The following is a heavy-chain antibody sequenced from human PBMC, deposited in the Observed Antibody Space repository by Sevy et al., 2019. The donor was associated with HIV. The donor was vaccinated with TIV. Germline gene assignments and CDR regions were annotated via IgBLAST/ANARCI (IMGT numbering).Heavy chain of an antibody. Sequence: SETLSLTCTVSGGSIRINSYYWGWVRQPPGKGLEWIGSIYNTGSTSYNPSLKSRVTISVDTSKNNFSLRLTSVTAADAAVYSCATPRGTDWYEGAGGYFDLWGRGTLVTVSS. CDR1: GGSIRINSYY. J-gene: IGHJ2*01. V-gene: IGHV4-39*02. D-gene: IGHD6-19*01. CDR2: IYNTGST. CDR3: ATPRGTDWYEGAGGYFDL.